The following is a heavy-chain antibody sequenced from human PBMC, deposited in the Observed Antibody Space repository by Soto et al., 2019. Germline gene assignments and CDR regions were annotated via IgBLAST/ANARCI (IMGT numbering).Heavy chain of an antibody. CDR2: IYYTGDT. CDR1: GASITTYY. Sequence: SETLSLTCTVSGASITTYYWSWIRRPPGQGLESIGYIYYTGDTNSNPSLKSRVTISIDTSKNQFSLKLSSVTAADTAVYYCARTARTPDSWGQGTLVTVSS. V-gene: IGHV4-59*01. J-gene: IGHJ4*02. D-gene: IGHD1-1*01. CDR3: ARTARTPDS.